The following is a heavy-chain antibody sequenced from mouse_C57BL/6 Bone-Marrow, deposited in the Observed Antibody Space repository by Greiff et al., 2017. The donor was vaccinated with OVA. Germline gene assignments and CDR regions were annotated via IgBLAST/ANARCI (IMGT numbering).Heavy chain of an antibody. CDR1: GFTFSSYA. Sequence: EVKVEESGEGLVKPGGSLKLSCAASGFTFSSYAMSWVRQTPEKRLEWVAYISSGGDYIYYADTVKGRFTISRDNARNTLYLQMSSLKSEDTAMYYCTRVSLLPLMDYWGQGTSVTVSS. J-gene: IGHJ4*01. CDR3: TRVSLLPLMDY. V-gene: IGHV5-9-1*02. D-gene: IGHD2-10*01. CDR2: ISSGGDYI.